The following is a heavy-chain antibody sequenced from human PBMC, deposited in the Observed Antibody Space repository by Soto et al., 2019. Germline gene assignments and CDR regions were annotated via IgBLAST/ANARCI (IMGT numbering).Heavy chain of an antibody. D-gene: IGHD3-10*01. CDR1: GFTFSSYC. V-gene: IGHV3-30*18. CDR2: ISYDGSNK. J-gene: IGHJ4*02. Sequence: GGSLRLSCAASGFTFSSYCMHWVRQAPGKGLEWVAVISYDGSNKYYADSVKGRFTISRDNSKNTLYLQMNSLRAEDTAVYYCAKAPILLWFGELSHWGQGTLVTVSS. CDR3: AKAPILLWFGELSH.